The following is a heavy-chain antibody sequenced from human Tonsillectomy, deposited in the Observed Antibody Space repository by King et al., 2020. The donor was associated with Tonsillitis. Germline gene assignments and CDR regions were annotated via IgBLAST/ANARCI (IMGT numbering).Heavy chain of an antibody. CDR3: AKFSGAVVFGVVNTDY. Sequence: VQLVESGGGLVQPGGSLRLSCAASGFTFSSYAMSWVRQAPGKGLEWVSVISGSGGSTNHADSVKGRFTISRDNSKITLYLQMNSLRAEDTAVYYCAKFSGAVVFGVVNTDYWGQGTLVTVSS. J-gene: IGHJ4*02. D-gene: IGHD3-3*01. CDR1: GFTFSSYA. CDR2: ISGSGGST. V-gene: IGHV3-23*04.